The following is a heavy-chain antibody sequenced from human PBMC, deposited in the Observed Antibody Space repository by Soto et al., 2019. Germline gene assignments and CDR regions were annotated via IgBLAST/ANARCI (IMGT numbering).Heavy chain of an antibody. J-gene: IGHJ6*02. CDR2: INPSGGST. Sequence: GASVKVSCKASGYTFTSYYMHWVRQAPGQGLEWMGIINPSGGSTSYAQKFQGRVTMTRDTSTSTVYMELSSLRSEDTAVYYCARAYRSYDILTGYYGYYGMDVWGQGTTVTVSS. CDR3: ARAYRSYDILTGYYGYYGMDV. CDR1: GYTFTSYY. V-gene: IGHV1-46*01. D-gene: IGHD3-9*01.